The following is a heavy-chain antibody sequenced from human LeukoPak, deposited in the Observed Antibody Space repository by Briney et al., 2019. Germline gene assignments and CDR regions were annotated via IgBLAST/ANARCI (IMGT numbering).Heavy chain of an antibody. V-gene: IGHV1-18*01. CDR1: VYTFTSYG. D-gene: IGHD4-17*01. CDR3: ARDGPTNYGDYTEYFQH. Sequence: ASVKVSCKASVYTFTSYGISWVRQAPGQGLEWMGWISAYNGNTNYAQKLQGRVTMTTDTSTSTAYMELRSLRSDDTAVYYCARDGPTNYGDYTEYFQHWGQGTLVTVSS. CDR2: ISAYNGNT. J-gene: IGHJ1*01.